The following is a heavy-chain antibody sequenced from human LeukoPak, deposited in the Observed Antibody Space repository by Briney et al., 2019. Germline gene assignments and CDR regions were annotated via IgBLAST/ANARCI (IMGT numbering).Heavy chain of an antibody. J-gene: IGHJ4*02. CDR1: GFTFSSYA. CDR3: AKVDVRFWSGYYHSDY. V-gene: IGHV3-23*01. Sequence: GGSLRLSCAASGFTFSSYAMSWVRQAPGKGLEWVSAISGSGGSKYYADSVKGRFIISRDNSKNTLNLQMNSLRAEDTAVYYCAKVDVRFWSGYYHSDYWGQGTLVTVSS. D-gene: IGHD3-3*01. CDR2: ISGSGGSK.